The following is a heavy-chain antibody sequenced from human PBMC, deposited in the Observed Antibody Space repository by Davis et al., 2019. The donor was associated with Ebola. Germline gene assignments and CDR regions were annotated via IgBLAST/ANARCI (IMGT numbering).Heavy chain of an antibody. Sequence: GGSLRLSCAASGFTFSSYGMHWVRQAPGKGLEWVAVIWYYGSNKYYADSVKGRFTISRDNSKNTLYLQMNSLRAEDTAVYYCARAGGYSSGWVDYWGQGTLVTVSS. J-gene: IGHJ4*02. V-gene: IGHV3-33*01. CDR1: GFTFSSYG. D-gene: IGHD6-19*01. CDR3: ARAGGYSSGWVDY. CDR2: IWYYGSNK.